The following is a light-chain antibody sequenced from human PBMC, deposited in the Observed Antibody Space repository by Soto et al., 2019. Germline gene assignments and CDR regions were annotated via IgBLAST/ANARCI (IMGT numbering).Light chain of an antibody. V-gene: IGLV1-51*01. CDR2: DTN. CDR1: TSNIGNNY. Sequence: QSVLTQPPSVSAAPGQQVTISCSGETSNIGNNYVSWYQQLPGTAPKLLIYDTNNRPSGIPDRFSGSKSGTSATLGITGLQTGDEAVYYCGAWVSSLSGVLFGGGTKLTVL. J-gene: IGLJ2*01. CDR3: GAWVSSLSGVL.